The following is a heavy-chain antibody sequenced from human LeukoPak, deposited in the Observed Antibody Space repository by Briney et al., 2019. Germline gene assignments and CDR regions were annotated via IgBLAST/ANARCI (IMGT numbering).Heavy chain of an antibody. CDR3: AKGLRWNDY. D-gene: IGHD4-23*01. Sequence: GGSLRLSCAVSGFTFTSYWMSWVRQAPGKGLEWVANIKQDGSEKYYVDSVKGRFTISRDNAKNSLDLQMNSLRVEDTAAYYCAKGLRWNDYWGQGTLVTVSS. V-gene: IGHV3-7*01. CDR2: IKQDGSEK. J-gene: IGHJ4*02. CDR1: GFTFTSYW.